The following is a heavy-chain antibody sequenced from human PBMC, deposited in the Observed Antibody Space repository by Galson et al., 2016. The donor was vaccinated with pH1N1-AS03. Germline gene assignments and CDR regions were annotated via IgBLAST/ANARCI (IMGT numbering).Heavy chain of an antibody. CDR3: AKSPGYCSAGSCLDQGYCDS. V-gene: IGHV3-9*01. J-gene: IGHJ4*02. CDR1: GFTFDAYA. CDR2: IDWNSGTI. D-gene: IGHD2-15*01. Sequence: SLRLSCAGSGFTFDAYAMHWVRQAPGKGLEWVSGIDWNSGTIGYTDSVKGRFTISRDNAKNSLYLQMNSLSGGDTSLYYCAKSPGYCSAGSCLDQGYCDSWGQGTLVTVSS.